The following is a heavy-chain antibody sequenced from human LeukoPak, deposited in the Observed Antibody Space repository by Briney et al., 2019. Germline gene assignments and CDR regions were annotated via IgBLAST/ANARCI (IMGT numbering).Heavy chain of an antibody. CDR2: INDGWTT. D-gene: IGHD2-8*01. Sequence: SETLSLTCSVSGYSITSNYYWGWIRQSPGKGLEWIGSINDGWTTYYNPSLKSRVTLSVDTSKNQFSQRVNSVTAADTAVYYCARDNVPGYFDNWGQGILVTVSS. CDR3: ARDNVPGYFDN. J-gene: IGHJ4*02. CDR1: GYSITSNYY. V-gene: IGHV4-38-2*02.